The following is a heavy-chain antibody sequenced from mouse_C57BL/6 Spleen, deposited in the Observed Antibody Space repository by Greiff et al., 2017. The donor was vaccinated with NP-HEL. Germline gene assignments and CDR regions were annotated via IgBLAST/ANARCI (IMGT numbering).Heavy chain of an antibody. Sequence: QVQLQQPGAELVKPGASVKLSCKASGYTFTSYWMHWVKQRPGQGLEWIGMIHPNSGSTNYNEKFKSKATLTVDKSSSTAYMQLSSLTSEDSAVYYCARDWGVTTASAGYFGYWGQGTTLTVSS. D-gene: IGHD1-2*01. CDR1: GYTFTSYW. CDR2: IHPNSGST. CDR3: ARDWGVTTASAGYFGY. J-gene: IGHJ2*01. V-gene: IGHV1-64*01.